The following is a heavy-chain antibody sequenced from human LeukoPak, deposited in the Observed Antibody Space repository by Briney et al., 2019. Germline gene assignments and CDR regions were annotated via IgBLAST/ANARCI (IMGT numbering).Heavy chain of an antibody. CDR2: IYPGDSDT. V-gene: IGHV5-51*01. CDR1: GYSFTSYW. J-gene: IGHJ5*02. Sequence: GESLKISCKGSGYSFTSYWIGWVRQMPGKGLEWMGIIYPGDSDTRYSPSFQGQVTISADKSISTAYLQWSSLKASDTAMYYCARLMCGGDCSQTYNWFDPWGQGTLVTVSS. CDR3: ARLMCGGDCSQTYNWFDP. D-gene: IGHD2-21*01.